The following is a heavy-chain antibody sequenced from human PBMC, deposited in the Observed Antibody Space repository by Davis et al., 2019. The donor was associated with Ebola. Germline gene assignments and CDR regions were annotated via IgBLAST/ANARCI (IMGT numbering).Heavy chain of an antibody. CDR3: ARRNYYGSGSSYYFDY. J-gene: IGHJ4*02. D-gene: IGHD3-10*01. CDR2: IYYIGST. Sequence: LRPSCTVPGGSISSYYWRCIRQPPGKGLEWIGHIYYIGSTYYNPSLKSRVTISVDTSKNQFSLKLSSVTAADTAVYYCARRNYYGSGSSYYFDYWGQGTLVTVSS. V-gene: IGHV4-59*04. CDR1: GGSISSYY.